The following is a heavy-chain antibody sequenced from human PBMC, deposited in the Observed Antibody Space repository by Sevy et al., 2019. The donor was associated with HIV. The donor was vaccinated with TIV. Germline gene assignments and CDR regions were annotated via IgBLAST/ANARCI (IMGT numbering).Heavy chain of an antibody. D-gene: IGHD3-22*01. V-gene: IGHV1-24*01. Sequence: ASVKVSCKVSGYTLTQLSMHWVRQAPGKGLEWMGSFDPEDGETLYAQKFQGRVTMTEDTSTNTAYMELSSLRSEDTAVYYCATTKDYYDSSGSPFDYWGQGTPVTVSS. CDR3: ATTKDYYDSSGSPFDY. CDR1: GYTLTQLS. J-gene: IGHJ4*02. CDR2: FDPEDGET.